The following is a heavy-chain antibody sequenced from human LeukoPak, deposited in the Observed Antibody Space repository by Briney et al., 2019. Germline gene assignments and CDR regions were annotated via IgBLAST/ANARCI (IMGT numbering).Heavy chain of an antibody. CDR1: GYTFTSYG. CDR3: ARAGSGWYVGYYFDY. V-gene: IGHV1-18*01. Sequence: EASVKVSCKASGYTFTSYGISWVRQAPGQGLEWMGWISAYNGNTNYAQKLQGRVTMTTDTSTSTAYMELRSLRSDDTAVYYCARAGSGWYVGYYFDYWGQGTLVTVSS. CDR2: ISAYNGNT. D-gene: IGHD6-19*01. J-gene: IGHJ4*02.